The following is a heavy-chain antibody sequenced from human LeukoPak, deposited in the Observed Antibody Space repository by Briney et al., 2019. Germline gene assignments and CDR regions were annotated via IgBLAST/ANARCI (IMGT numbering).Heavy chain of an antibody. CDR1: GGSFSSSSYY. CDR2: IYYSGST. V-gene: IGHV4-39*01. CDR3: ASSSSWYHFFDY. J-gene: IGHJ4*02. D-gene: IGHD6-13*01. Sequence: PSETLSLTCTVSGGSFSSSSYYWGWIRQPPGKGLEWIGSIYYSGSTYYNPSLKSRVTISVDTSKNQFSLKLSSVTAADTAVYYCASSSSWYHFFDYWGQGTLVTVSS.